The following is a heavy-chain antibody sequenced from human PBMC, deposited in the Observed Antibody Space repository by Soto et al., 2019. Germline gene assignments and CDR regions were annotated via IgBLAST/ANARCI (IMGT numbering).Heavy chain of an antibody. CDR2: IYPGDSDT. J-gene: IGHJ3*02. D-gene: IGHD5-18*01. CDR3: ARSDTAMADAFDI. Sequence: GESLKISCKGSGYSFTSDWIGLVLHMPGKGLEWMGIIYPGDSDTRYSPSFQGQVTISADKSISTAYLQWSSLKASDTAMYYCARSDTAMADAFDIWGQGTMVTISS. V-gene: IGHV5-51*01. CDR1: GYSFTSDW.